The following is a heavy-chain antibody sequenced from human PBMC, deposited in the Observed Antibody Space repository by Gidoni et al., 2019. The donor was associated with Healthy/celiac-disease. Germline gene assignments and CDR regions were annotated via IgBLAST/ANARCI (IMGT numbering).Heavy chain of an antibody. Sequence: QLQLQESGPGLVKPSETLSLTCPVPGGSHSSSSYYWAWIRQPPGTGLEWIGSIFYSGSTYYNPSLKIRVTISVDTSKNPFSLRLSSGSAADTAVYYCASGEVGRFLEWLYPTSSTGYYYYGMDVWGQGTTVPVSS. CDR3: ASGEVGRFLEWLYPTSSTGYYYYGMDV. D-gene: IGHD3-3*01. V-gene: IGHV4-39*07. CDR1: GGSHSSSSYY. J-gene: IGHJ6*02. CDR2: IFYSGST.